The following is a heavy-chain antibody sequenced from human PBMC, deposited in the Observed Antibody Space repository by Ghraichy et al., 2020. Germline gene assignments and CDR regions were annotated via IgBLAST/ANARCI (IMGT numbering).Heavy chain of an antibody. J-gene: IGHJ4*02. CDR3: ARLPRGLMAGRIDY. V-gene: IGHV4-34*01. CDR2: INHSGST. D-gene: IGHD6-19*01. CDR1: GGSFSGYY. Sequence: SETLSLTCAVYGGSFSGYYWSWIRQPPGKGLEWIGEINHSGSTNYNPSLKSRVTILVDTSKNQFSLKLSSVTAADTAVYYCARLPRGLMAGRIDYWGQGTLVTVSS.